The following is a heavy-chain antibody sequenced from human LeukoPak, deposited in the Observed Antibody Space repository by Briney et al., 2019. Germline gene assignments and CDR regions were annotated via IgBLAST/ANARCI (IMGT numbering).Heavy chain of an antibody. CDR2: ISGNGGTT. D-gene: IGHD3-3*01. CDR1: GFTFSSYA. CDR3: AFYDFWSGYPDY. J-gene: IGHJ4*02. Sequence: GGSLRLSYADSGFTFSSYAMSWVRQAPGKGLEWVSTISGNGGTTYYADSVKGRFTISRDNSNNTLYLQLNSLRAEDTALYYCAFYDFWSGYPDYWGQGTLVTVSS. V-gene: IGHV3-23*01.